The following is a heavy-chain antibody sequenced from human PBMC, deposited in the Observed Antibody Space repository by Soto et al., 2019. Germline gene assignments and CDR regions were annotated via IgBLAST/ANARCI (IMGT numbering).Heavy chain of an antibody. V-gene: IGHV2-5*02. Sequence: QITLKESGPTLVKPTQTLTLTCTFSGFSLSTTGVGVGWIRQPPAKALEYLALIYWDDDEPYSPPLKSRLTITKDTSKSQVVLTMTNMDPVDTTTYYCAHSRVLSSGYWYYFDYWGQGTLVTVSS. CDR2: IYWDDDE. J-gene: IGHJ4*02. CDR3: AHSRVLSSGYWYYFDY. D-gene: IGHD3-3*01. CDR1: GFSLSTTGVG.